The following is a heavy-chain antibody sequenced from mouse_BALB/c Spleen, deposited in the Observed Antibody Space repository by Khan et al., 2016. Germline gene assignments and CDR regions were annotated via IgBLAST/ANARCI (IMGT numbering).Heavy chain of an antibody. D-gene: IGHD1-3*01. J-gene: IGHJ3*01. CDR3: AKLTATVAY. V-gene: IGHV9-3-1*01. CDR2: INPYTGEP. Sequence: QIQLVQSGPELKKPGETVKISCKASGYTFTNYGMNWVKQAPGKGLKWMGWINPYTGEPTYADDFKGRFAFSLEASASKAYLQINNLQYEDTATYCCAKLTATVAYWGQGTLVTVSA. CDR1: GYTFTNYG.